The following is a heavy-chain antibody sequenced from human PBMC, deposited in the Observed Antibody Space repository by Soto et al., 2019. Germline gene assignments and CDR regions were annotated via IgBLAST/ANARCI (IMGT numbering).Heavy chain of an antibody. J-gene: IGHJ5*02. Sequence: EVQLVESGGGLVKPGGSLRLSCAASGFTFSSYSMNWVRQAPGKGLEWVSSISSSSRYIYYADSVKGRFTISRDNAKNSLYLQMNSLRAEDTAVYYCARDPSIAVAAWFDPWGQGTLVTVSS. CDR2: ISSSSRYI. CDR3: ARDPSIAVAAWFDP. V-gene: IGHV3-21*01. CDR1: GFTFSSYS. D-gene: IGHD6-19*01.